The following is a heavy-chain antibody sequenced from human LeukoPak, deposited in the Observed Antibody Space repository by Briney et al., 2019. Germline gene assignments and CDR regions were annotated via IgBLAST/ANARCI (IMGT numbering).Heavy chain of an antibody. CDR2: IHYSGRA. D-gene: IGHD3-16*01. V-gene: IGHV4-59*11. CDR3: ARFGVDYDMDV. J-gene: IGHJ6*02. Sequence: SETLSLTCTVSGGSINGHYWTWIRQPPGKGLEWIGQIHYSGRADYNPSLKRRVTISVDTSKNQISLNLNSVTAADTGVYYCARFGVDYDMDVWGQGTTVAVSS. CDR1: GGSINGHY.